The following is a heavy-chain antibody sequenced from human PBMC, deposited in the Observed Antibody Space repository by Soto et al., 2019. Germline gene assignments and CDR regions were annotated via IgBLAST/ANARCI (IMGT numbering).Heavy chain of an antibody. CDR2: ISSSGSTI. D-gene: IGHD3-22*01. CDR1: GFTFSSYE. J-gene: IGHJ6*02. CDR3: ASPSGYGSSGYGMDV. Sequence: PGGSLRLSCAASGFTFSSYEMNWVRQAPGKGLEWVSYISSSGSTIYYADSVKGRFTISRDNAKNSLYLQMNSLRAEDTAVYYCASPSGYGSSGYGMDVWGQGTTLTVSS. V-gene: IGHV3-48*03.